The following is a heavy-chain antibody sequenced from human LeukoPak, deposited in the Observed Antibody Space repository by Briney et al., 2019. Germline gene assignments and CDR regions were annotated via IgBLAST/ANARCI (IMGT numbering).Heavy chain of an antibody. CDR2: IIPIFGTT. CDR1: GGTFSSHA. J-gene: IGHJ4*02. D-gene: IGHD5-12*01. Sequence: SVKVSCKASGGTFSSHAISWVQQAPGQGLEWVGGIIPIFGTTNYAQKFQGRVTITTDESTSTGYMELRSLRSDDTAVYYCARGDSGYDYGFDNWGQGTLVTVSS. V-gene: IGHV1-69*05. CDR3: ARGDSGYDYGFDN.